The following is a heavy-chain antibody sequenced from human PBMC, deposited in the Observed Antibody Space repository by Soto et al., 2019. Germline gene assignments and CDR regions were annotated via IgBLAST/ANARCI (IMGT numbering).Heavy chain of an antibody. CDR3: ARLNTRSLGYCSGGSCYSRAPYYYYYMDV. Sequence: PSETLSLTCTVSGGSVSSGSYYWSWIRQPPGKGLEWIGYIYYSGSTNYNPSLKSRVTISVDTSKNQFSLKLSSVTAADTAVYYCARLNTRSLGYCSGGSCYSRAPYYYYYMDVWGKGTTVTVSS. CDR2: IYYSGST. CDR1: GGSVSSGSYY. V-gene: IGHV4-61*01. J-gene: IGHJ6*03. D-gene: IGHD2-15*01.